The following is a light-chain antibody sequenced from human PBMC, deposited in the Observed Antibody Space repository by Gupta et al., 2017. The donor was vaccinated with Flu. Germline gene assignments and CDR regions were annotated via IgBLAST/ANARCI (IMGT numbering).Light chain of an antibody. CDR3: MIGHSTAYV. Sequence: QAVMPQPSSLSASPGASASLPCPLRSDINVGTYRTYWFQRMPGSPPRYVRRYKSDSDKHQGSGVPSRFSGYKDASANAGIVLISGLQSEGEGDYYCMIGHSTAYVFGPGTKVTVL. CDR1: SDINVGTYR. CDR2: YKSDSDK. V-gene: IGLV5-45*02. J-gene: IGLJ1*01.